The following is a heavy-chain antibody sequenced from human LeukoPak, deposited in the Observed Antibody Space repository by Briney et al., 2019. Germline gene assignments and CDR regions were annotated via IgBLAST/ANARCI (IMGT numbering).Heavy chain of an antibody. J-gene: IGHJ5*02. CDR3: AKDYRYGSA. CDR1: GFTFSSYW. V-gene: IGHV3-7*03. CDR2: IKQDGSEK. D-gene: IGHD6-19*01. Sequence: TGGSLRLSCAVSGFTFSSYWMSWVRQAPGKGLEWVANIKQDGSEKYYVDSVKGRFTISRDNSKSTLYLQMNSLRAEDTALYYCAKDYRYGSAWGPGTLVVVSS.